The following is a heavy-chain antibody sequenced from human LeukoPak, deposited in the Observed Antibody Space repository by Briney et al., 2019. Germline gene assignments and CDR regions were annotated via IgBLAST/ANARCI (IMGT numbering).Heavy chain of an antibody. CDR1: GFTFSSSW. CDR2: ISRDGSIT. Sequence: GGSLRLSCAASGFTFSSSWMHWVRQVPGEGLAWVSRISRDGSITNYADSVKGRFTISRDNSKNTLYLQMNSLRAEDTAVYYCAREGDHCSSTSCYPSLEPWGQGALVTVSS. V-gene: IGHV3-74*01. D-gene: IGHD2-2*01. CDR3: AREGDHCSSTSCYPSLEP. J-gene: IGHJ5*02.